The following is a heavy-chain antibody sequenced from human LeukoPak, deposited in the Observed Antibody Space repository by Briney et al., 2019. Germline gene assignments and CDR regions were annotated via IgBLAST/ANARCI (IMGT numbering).Heavy chain of an antibody. Sequence: ASVKVSCKASGYTFTGYYMHWVRQAPGQGLEWMGWINPNSGGTNYAQKFQGRVTMTRDTSISTAYMELSRLRSDDTAVYYCARVLDGTYYDILTGYFKGAFDIWGQGTMVTVSS. CDR3: ARVLDGTYYDILTGYFKGAFDI. J-gene: IGHJ3*02. CDR2: INPNSGGT. CDR1: GYTFTGYY. D-gene: IGHD3-9*01. V-gene: IGHV1-2*02.